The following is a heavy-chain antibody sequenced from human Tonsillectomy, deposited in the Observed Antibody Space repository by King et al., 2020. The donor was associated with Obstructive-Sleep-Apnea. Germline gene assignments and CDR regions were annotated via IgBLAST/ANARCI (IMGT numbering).Heavy chain of an antibody. D-gene: IGHD3-16*02. CDR3: AGAFTMIMFGGVIVD. Sequence: VQLQESGGGVVQPGRSLRLSCAASGFTFSSYAMHWVRQAPGKGLGWVAVISYDGSNKYYTDSVKGRFSISRDNSKNTLYLQMNSRRPEDTAMYYCAGAFTMIMFGGVIVDWGQGTLVTVSS. V-gene: IGHV3-30*04. CDR1: GFTFSSYA. J-gene: IGHJ4*02. CDR2: ISYDGSNK.